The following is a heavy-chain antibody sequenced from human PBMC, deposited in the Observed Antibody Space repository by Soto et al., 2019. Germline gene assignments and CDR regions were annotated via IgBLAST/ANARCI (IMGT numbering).Heavy chain of an antibody. CDR1: GDSISSSYY. CDR2: VYYTGFT. Sequence: SETLSLTCTVSGDSISSSYYWGWVRQPPGKGLECIGAVYYTGFTYYNPSLKSRLTISLDTSKNQFSLRLSSVTAADSAIYYCARLPVVVIALGYFDPWGPGTLVTVSS. J-gene: IGHJ5*02. D-gene: IGHD2-21*01. CDR3: ARLPVVVIALGYFDP. V-gene: IGHV4-39*01.